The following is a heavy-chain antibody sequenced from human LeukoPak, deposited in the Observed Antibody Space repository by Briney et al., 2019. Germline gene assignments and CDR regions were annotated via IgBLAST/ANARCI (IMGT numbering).Heavy chain of an antibody. CDR2: ISTNGGST. CDR1: GFMFSNYD. Sequence: GGSLRLSSADSGFMFSNYDMHWVRQAPGKGLEYVSHISTNGGSTYYAISVKGRFTISRDNSKNTLYLQMGSLRAEDMAVYYCARGRGYIYGYDYWGQGTLVTVSS. J-gene: IGHJ4*02. D-gene: IGHD5-18*01. V-gene: IGHV3-64*01. CDR3: ARGRGYIYGYDY.